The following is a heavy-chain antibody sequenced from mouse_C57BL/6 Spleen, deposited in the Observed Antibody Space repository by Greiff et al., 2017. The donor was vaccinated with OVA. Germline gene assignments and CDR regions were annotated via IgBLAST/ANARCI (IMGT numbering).Heavy chain of an antibody. D-gene: IGHD2-5*01. CDR3: TRRDYSNYDAMDY. CDR1: GYTFTDYE. CDR2: IDPETGGT. V-gene: IGHV1-15*01. J-gene: IGHJ4*01. Sequence: QVQLQQSGAELVRPGASVTLSCKASGYTFTDYEMHWVKQTPVHGLEWIGAIDPETGGTAYNQTFKGKAILTADKSSSTAYMELRSLTSEDSAVYYCTRRDYSNYDAMDYWGQGTSVTVSS.